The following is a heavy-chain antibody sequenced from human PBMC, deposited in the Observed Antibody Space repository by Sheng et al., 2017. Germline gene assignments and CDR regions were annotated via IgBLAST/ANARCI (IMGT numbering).Heavy chain of an antibody. CDR3: ARSITMVQGAWGAFDI. CDR1: GGTFSSYA. D-gene: IGHD3-10*01. CDR2: IIPIFGTA. J-gene: IGHJ3*02. V-gene: IGHV1-69*05. Sequence: QVQLVQSGAEVKKPGSSVKVSCKASGGTFSSYAISWVRQAPGQGLEWMGGIIPIFGTANYAQKFQGRVTITTDESTSTAYMELSSLRSEDTAVYYCARSITMVQGAWGAFDIWGQGTMVTVSS.